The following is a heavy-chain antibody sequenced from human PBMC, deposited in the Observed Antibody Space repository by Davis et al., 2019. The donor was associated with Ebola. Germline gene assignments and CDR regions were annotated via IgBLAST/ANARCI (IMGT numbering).Heavy chain of an antibody. CDR3: AREGKYCSGGSCYSGTDY. CDR2: IWYDGSNK. Sequence: GESLKISCAASGFTFSSYSMNWVRQAPGKGLEWVAVIWYDGSNKYYADSVKGRFTISRDNSKNTLYLQMNSLRAEDTAVYYCAREGKYCSGGSCYSGTDYWGQGTLVTVSS. V-gene: IGHV3-33*08. J-gene: IGHJ4*02. D-gene: IGHD2-15*01. CDR1: GFTFSSYS.